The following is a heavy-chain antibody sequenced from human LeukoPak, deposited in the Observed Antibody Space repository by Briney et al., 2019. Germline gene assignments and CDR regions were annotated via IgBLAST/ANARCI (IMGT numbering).Heavy chain of an antibody. V-gene: IGHV4-34*01. CDR1: GGSFSGYY. J-gene: IGHJ6*03. CDR3: ARKVVGWGYYYYMDV. CDR2: INHSGST. Sequence: SETLSLTCAVYGGSFSGYYWSWIRQPPGKGLEWIGEINHSGSTNYNPSLKSRVTISVDTYKNQFSLKLSSVTAADTAVYYCARKVVGWGYYYYMDVWGKGTTVTVSS. D-gene: IGHD2-15*01.